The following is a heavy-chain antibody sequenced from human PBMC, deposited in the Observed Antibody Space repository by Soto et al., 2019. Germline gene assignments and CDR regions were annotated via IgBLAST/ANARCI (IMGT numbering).Heavy chain of an antibody. CDR2: IGTAGDT. V-gene: IGHV3-13*01. CDR3: ARGANYDSRGYDAAFDI. CDR1: GFTFSSYD. Sequence: PGGSLRLSCAASGFTFSSYDMHWVRQATGKGLEWVSAIGTAGDTYYPGSVKGRFTISRENAKNSLYLQMNSLRAEDTAVYYCARGANYDSRGYDAAFDIWGXGTMVTVSS. D-gene: IGHD3-22*01. J-gene: IGHJ3*02.